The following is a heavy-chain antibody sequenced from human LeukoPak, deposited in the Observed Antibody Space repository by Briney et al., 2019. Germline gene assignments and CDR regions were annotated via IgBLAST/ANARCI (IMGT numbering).Heavy chain of an antibody. CDR3: ARSVRLVVAATNFDY. V-gene: IGHV1-2*02. CDR1: GYTFTGYY. Sequence: EASVKVSCKASGYTFTGYYMHWVRQAPGQGLEWMGWINPNSGGTNYAQKFQGRVTMTRDTSISTAYMELSRQRSDDTAVYYCARSVRLVVAATNFDYWGQGTLVTVSS. CDR2: INPNSGGT. J-gene: IGHJ4*02. D-gene: IGHD2-15*01.